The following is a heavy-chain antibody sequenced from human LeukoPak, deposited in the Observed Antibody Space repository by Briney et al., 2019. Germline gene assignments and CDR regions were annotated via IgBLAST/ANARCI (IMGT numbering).Heavy chain of an antibody. V-gene: IGHV4-39*01. CDR2: ICYSGST. J-gene: IGHJ4*02. CDR1: GGSISSSSYY. D-gene: IGHD6-6*01. Sequence: SETLSLTCTVSGGSISSSSYYWGWIRQPPGKGLEWTGSICYSGSTYYNPSLKSRVTISVDTSKNQFSLKLSSVTAADTAVYYCARHVISSSTRLDYWGQGTLVTVSS. CDR3: ARHVISSSTRLDY.